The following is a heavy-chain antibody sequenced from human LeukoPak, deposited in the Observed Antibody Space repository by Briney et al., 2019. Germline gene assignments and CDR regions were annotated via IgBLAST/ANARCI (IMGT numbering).Heavy chain of an antibody. Sequence: ASVKVSCKASGYTFTSYYIHWVRQAPGQGLEWMGIINPSGGSTNYAQKFQGRVTMTRDTSTSTAYMELSSLRSEDTAVYYCARDLGSGFDYWGQGTLVTVSS. J-gene: IGHJ4*02. CDR1: GYTFTSYY. CDR2: INPSGGST. V-gene: IGHV1-46*03. D-gene: IGHD3-10*01. CDR3: ARDLGSGFDY.